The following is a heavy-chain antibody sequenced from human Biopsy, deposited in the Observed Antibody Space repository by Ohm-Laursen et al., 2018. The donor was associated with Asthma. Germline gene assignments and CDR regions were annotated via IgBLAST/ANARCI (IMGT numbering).Heavy chain of an antibody. Sequence: SLRLSCTASGFSFEDYSMHWVRQLPRKGLEWVSGISWDSGRTVYADSVRGRFTTSRANAKKSLYLQMSRLTPEDTGEDYCVKETADDVGTSAHTYAMDVGGQGTTVTVSS. V-gene: IGHV3-9*01. CDR2: ISWDSGRT. D-gene: IGHD1-14*01. J-gene: IGHJ6*02. CDR1: GFSFEDYS. CDR3: VKETADDVGTSAHTYAMDV.